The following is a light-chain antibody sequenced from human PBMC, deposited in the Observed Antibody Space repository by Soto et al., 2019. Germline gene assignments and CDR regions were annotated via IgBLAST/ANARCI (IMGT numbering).Light chain of an antibody. Sequence: DIQMTQSPSTLSASVVDRVTIACRASQSISSWLAWYQQKPGKAPKLLIYDASSLESGVPSRFSGSGSGTEFTLTISSLQPDDFATYYCQQYNSYSRTFGQGTKVDIK. V-gene: IGKV1-5*01. CDR3: QQYNSYSRT. CDR1: QSISSW. J-gene: IGKJ1*01. CDR2: DAS.